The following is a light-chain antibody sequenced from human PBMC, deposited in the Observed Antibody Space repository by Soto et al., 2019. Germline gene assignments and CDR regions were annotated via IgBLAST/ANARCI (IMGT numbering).Light chain of an antibody. CDR1: QSVSSSY. J-gene: IGKJ3*01. CDR2: GAS. Sequence: EIVLTQSPGTLSLSPGERATLSCRASQSVSSSYLAWYQQKPGQAPRLLIYGASSRATGIPDRFSGSGSGTDFTLTISGLEPEDFAVYYCQQYGSSLGFTFGPGTKVDIK. V-gene: IGKV3-20*01. CDR3: QQYGSSLGFT.